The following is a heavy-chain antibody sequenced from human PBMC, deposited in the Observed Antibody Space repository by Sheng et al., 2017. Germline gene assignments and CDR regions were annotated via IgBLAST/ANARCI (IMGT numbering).Heavy chain of an antibody. V-gene: IGHV3-30*04. CDR1: GFTFSDYA. D-gene: IGHD3-9*01. CDR2: VSYDGRNK. CDR3: AREDGLYFDWQNPNGFDI. Sequence: QVQLVESGGGVVQPGRSLRLSCAASGFTFSDYAIHWVRQAPGKGLEWVAVVSYDGRNKYYADSVKGRFTISRDNSKNTLYLQVNSLRAEDTAVYYCAREDGLYFDWQNPNGFDIWGRGTMVTVSS. J-gene: IGHJ3*02.